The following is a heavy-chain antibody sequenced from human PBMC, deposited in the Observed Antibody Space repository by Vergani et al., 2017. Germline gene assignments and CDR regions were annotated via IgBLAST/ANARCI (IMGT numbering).Heavy chain of an antibody. D-gene: IGHD7-27*01. CDR3: ALPRSGFRD. CDR2: ISSSSITI. Sequence: EVQLVESGGGLVQPGGSLRLSCAASGFTFSSYSMNWVRQAPGKGLEWVSYISSSSITIYYADSVKGRFTISRDNAKNSLYLQMNSLRAEDTAVYYCALPRSGFRDWGQGTLVTVSS. V-gene: IGHV3-48*01. J-gene: IGHJ4*02. CDR1: GFTFSSYS.